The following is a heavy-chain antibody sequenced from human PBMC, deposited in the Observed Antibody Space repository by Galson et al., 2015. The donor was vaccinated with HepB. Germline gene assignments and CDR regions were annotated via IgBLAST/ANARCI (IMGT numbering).Heavy chain of an antibody. J-gene: IGHJ4*02. CDR3: TTWSWDLTFFDT. V-gene: IGHV1-24*01. Sequence: SVKVSCKVSGNSLSGVSVHWVRQAPGKGLEWLGGFEPEDGKSVYAQRFQGRISMTEDISTDTAYLELSSLRPQDTAVYFCTTWSWDLTFFDTWGQGTLVTVSS. D-gene: IGHD1-26*01. CDR2: FEPEDGKS. CDR1: GNSLSGVS.